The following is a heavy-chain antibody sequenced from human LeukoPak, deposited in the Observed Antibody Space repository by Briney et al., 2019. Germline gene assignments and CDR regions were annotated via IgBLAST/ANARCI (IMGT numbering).Heavy chain of an antibody. CDR3: VQGGTASKPSDLYP. D-gene: IGHD1/OR15-1a*01. CDR1: GFIFTDYG. Sequence: PGGSLRLSCAASGFIFTDYGMHWVRQAPGKGLEWLTFIRYDGSDKYYADSVKGRFTISRDNSKNTLYLQMNSLTSEDTAVYYWVQGGTASKPSDLYPWGPGILVHVSS. V-gene: IGHV3-30*02. CDR2: IRYDGSDK. J-gene: IGHJ5*02.